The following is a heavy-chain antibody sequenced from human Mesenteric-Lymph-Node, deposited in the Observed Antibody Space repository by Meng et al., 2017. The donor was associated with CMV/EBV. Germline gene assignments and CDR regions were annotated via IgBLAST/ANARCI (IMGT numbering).Heavy chain of an antibody. CDR3: ARDRGDGYNLFDY. CDR1: GFTFSSYW. J-gene: IGHJ4*02. D-gene: IGHD5-24*01. V-gene: IGHV3-7*01. Sequence: GESLKISCAASGFTFSSYWMSWVRQAPGKGLEWVANIKQDGSEKYYMDSVKGRFTISRDNAKNSLFLQMNSLRAEDTAVYYCARDRGDGYNLFDYWGQGTLVTVSS. CDR2: IKQDGSEK.